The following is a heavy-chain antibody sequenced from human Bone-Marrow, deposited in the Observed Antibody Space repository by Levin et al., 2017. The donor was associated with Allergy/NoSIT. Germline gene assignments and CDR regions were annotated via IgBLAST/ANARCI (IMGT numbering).Heavy chain of an antibody. V-gene: IGHV3-48*02. CDR2: ISRSSSTI. D-gene: IGHD2-2*01. Sequence: GGSLRLSCAASGFTFSRYSMNWVRQAPGRGLEWVSYISRSSSTISYADSVKGRFTISRDNAKNSLYLQMNSLRDEDTAVYYCARPDCSGTSCYYFFDSWGQGTLLTVSS. CDR3: ARPDCSGTSCYYFFDS. CDR1: GFTFSRYS. J-gene: IGHJ4*02.